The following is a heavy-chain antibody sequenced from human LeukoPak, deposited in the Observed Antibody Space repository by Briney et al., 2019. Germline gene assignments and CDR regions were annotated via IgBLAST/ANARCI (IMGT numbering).Heavy chain of an antibody. CDR1: VFTFSNAW. CDR2: IKSKTYCVTT. J-gene: IGHJ4*02. CDR3: TTGDYGDPITFN. D-gene: IGHD4-17*01. V-gene: IGHV3-15*01. Sequence: PGWSLRLSCAASVFTFSNAWMSWVRQAPWKGLEWVGRIKSKTYCVTTDYAAPVKRRFTIPRDDSKNTLYLQMNSLKTEDTAVYYCTTGDYGDPITFNWGQGTLVTVSS.